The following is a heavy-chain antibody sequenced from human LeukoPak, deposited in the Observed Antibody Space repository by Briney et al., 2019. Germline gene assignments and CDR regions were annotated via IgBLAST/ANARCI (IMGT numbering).Heavy chain of an antibody. D-gene: IGHD4-17*01. J-gene: IGHJ4*02. CDR2: TKQDGSEK. Sequence: GGSLRLSCAASRFTFRSYWMSWVRQAPGKGLEWVANTKQDGSEKYYVDSVKGRFTISRDNAKNSLYLQMNSLRAEDTAVYYCARDYNDYGDYELYYFDYWGQGTLVTVSS. CDR1: RFTFRSYW. CDR3: ARDYNDYGDYELYYFDY. V-gene: IGHV3-7*01.